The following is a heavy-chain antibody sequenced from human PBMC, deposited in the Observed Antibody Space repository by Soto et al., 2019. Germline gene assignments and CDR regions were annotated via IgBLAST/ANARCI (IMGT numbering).Heavy chain of an antibody. D-gene: IGHD3-10*01. J-gene: IGHJ4*02. CDR2: IFSNDEK. V-gene: IGHV2-26*01. Sequence: QVTLKESGPVLVKPTETLTLTCTVSGFSLSNARMGVSWIRQPPGKALEWLAHIFSNDEKSYSTSLKSRLTTPKDPSKSRVVLTMTNRDPVDTPTYFCARLMVRGFFFDYGGQGPLVTVSS. CDR3: ARLMVRGFFFDY. CDR1: GFSLSNARMG.